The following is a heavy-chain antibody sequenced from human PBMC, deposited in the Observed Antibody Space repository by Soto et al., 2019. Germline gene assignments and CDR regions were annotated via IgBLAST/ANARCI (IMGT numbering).Heavy chain of an antibody. V-gene: IGHV4-30-2*01. CDR2: IYHSGST. CDR1: GGSISSGAYS. Sequence: SETLSLTCAVSGGSISSGAYSWSWIRQPPGKGLEWVGYIYHSGSTYYNPSLKSRVTISVDRSKNRFSLNLNSVTAADTAVYYCARTYYDSSGTLDYWGQGTLVTVSS. J-gene: IGHJ4*02. CDR3: ARTYYDSSGTLDY. D-gene: IGHD3-22*01.